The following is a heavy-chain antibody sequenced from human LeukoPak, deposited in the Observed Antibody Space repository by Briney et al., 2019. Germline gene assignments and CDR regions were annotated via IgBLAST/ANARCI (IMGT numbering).Heavy chain of an antibody. J-gene: IGHJ6*02. V-gene: IGHV4-34*01. CDR3: ARTYSDYGGNSGSDYYYGMDV. CDR1: GGSFSGYY. D-gene: IGHD4-23*01. Sequence: SETLSLTCVVYGGSFSGYYWSWIRQPPGKGLEWIGEINHSGSTNYNPSLKSRVTISVDTSKNQFSLKLSSVTAADTAVYYCARTYSDYGGNSGSDYYYGMDVWGQGTTVTVSS. CDR2: INHSGST.